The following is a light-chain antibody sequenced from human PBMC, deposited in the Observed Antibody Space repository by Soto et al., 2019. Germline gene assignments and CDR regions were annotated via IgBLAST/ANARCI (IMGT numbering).Light chain of an antibody. CDR2: GAS. V-gene: IGKV3-20*01. J-gene: IGKJ1*01. Sequence: ETVMTQSPATLSVSPGEGATLSCRASQSVGSSLAWYQHKPGQAPRLLIYGASSRATGIPDRFSGSGSGTDFTLTISRLEPEDFAVYYCQQYRDSRTLGQGTKVDIK. CDR1: QSVGSS. CDR3: QQYRDSRT.